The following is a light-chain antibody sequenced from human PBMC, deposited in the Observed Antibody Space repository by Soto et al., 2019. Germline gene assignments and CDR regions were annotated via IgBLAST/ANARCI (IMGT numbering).Light chain of an antibody. Sequence: DIQMTQSPSTLSASVGDRVTVTCRASQSVSIWVAWYQQRPGRAPKLLIYKASSLEYGVPSRFSGRGSGTEFTLTISSLQSEDFAVYYCQQYNSWPLTFGGGTKVDIK. V-gene: IGKV1-5*03. CDR3: QQYNSWPLT. CDR1: QSVSIW. J-gene: IGKJ4*01. CDR2: KAS.